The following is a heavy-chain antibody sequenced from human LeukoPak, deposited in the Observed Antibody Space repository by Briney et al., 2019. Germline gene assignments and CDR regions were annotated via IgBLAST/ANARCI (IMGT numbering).Heavy chain of an antibody. CDR1: GYTFTGYY. J-gene: IGHJ4*02. D-gene: IGHD6-13*01. CDR2: INPNSGGT. V-gene: IGHV1-2*02. Sequence: ASVKVSCKASGYTFTGYYMHWVRQAPGQGLEWMGWINPNSGGTNYAQKFQGRVTMTRDTSISTAYMELSRLRSDDTAVYYCARDHRSSWYGEIDYWGQGTLVTVSS. CDR3: ARDHRSSWYGEIDY.